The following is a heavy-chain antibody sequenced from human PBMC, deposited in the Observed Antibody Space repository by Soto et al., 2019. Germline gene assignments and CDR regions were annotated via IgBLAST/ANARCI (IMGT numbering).Heavy chain of an antibody. CDR1: GGSITSSGSA. Sequence: QLQLQESGPGLVKPSETLSLTCNASGGSITSSGSAWGWIRQSPGKGLEWIGTIDYSGNIYYIPSLKSRITISVDTSKNQISLKLSSVTAADTAVYYCARHIHNRVFEYYFDSWGQGTLVTVSS. V-gene: IGHV4-39*01. J-gene: IGHJ4*02. CDR3: ARHIHNRVFEYYFDS. CDR2: IDYSGNI. D-gene: IGHD3-16*02.